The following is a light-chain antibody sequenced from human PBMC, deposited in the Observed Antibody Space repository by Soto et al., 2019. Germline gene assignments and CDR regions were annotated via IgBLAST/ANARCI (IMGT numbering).Light chain of an antibody. CDR1: QSVSSY. CDR2: GAS. Sequence: EIVMTQSPATLSLSPGERATLSCRASQSVSSYLAWYQHKPGQAPRLLIYGASTRATGIPARISGSGSGTEFTLTISSLQSEDFAVYYCQQHNNWPWTFGQGTKVDI. J-gene: IGKJ1*01. CDR3: QQHNNWPWT. V-gene: IGKV3-15*01.